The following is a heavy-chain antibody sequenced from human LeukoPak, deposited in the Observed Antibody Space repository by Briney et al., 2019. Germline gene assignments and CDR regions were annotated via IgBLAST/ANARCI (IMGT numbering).Heavy chain of an antibody. J-gene: IGHJ4*02. D-gene: IGHD6-6*01. Sequence: GASVKVSCKASGYTFTSYYMHWVRQAPGQGLEWMGIINPSGGSTSYAQKFQGRVTITADKSTSTAYMELSSLRSEDTAVYYCAKPGSSRGIAGRRPTKYYFDYWGQGTLVTVSS. CDR3: AKPGSSRGIAGRRPTKYYFDY. CDR2: INPSGGST. CDR1: GYTFTSYY. V-gene: IGHV1-46*01.